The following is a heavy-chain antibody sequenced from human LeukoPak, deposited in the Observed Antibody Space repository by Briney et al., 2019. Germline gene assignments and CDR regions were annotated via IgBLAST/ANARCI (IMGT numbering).Heavy chain of an antibody. Sequence: AVWSLRLSCAATGFYFTEYWMRSVRHVPRKGLVWVSIISTVTRGTYYADSVKGRFTTSRDNAKSILYLQMDSLRAEDTAIYYCARAVAYHFDNWGEGALVTVSS. V-gene: IGHV3-74*01. CDR2: ISTVTRGT. D-gene: IGHD2-15*01. J-gene: IGHJ4*02. CDR3: ARAVAYHFDN. CDR1: GFYFTEYW.